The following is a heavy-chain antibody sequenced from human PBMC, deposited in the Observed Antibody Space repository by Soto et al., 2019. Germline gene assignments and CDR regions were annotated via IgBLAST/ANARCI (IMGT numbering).Heavy chain of an antibody. D-gene: IGHD6-19*01. Sequence: SETLSLTCFVSGYFIGAGVYYWIWIRHHPGKVLEWIGSFYSSGSIIYNPSLRSRVSISGDMSTNQFSMSLTSVTAADTARYYCARMYSSGSGWFHPWGQGTLVTVS. CDR3: ARMYSSGSGWFHP. V-gene: IGHV4-31*02. CDR1: GYFIGAGVYY. J-gene: IGHJ5*02. CDR2: FYSSGSI.